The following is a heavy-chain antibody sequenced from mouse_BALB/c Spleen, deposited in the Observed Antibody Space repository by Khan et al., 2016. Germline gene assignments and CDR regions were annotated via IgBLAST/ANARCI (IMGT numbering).Heavy chain of an antibody. CDR2: ISSGSSTI. CDR1: GFTFSSFG. CDR3: ARKGARSSYAMDY. V-gene: IGHV5-17*02. Sequence: EVELVESGGGLVQPGGSRKLSCAASGFTFSSFGMHWVRQAPEKGLEWVAYISSGSSTIYYADTVKGRFTISRDNPKNTLFLQMTSLRSEDSAMYYGARKGARSSYAMDYWGQGTSVTVSS. J-gene: IGHJ4*01.